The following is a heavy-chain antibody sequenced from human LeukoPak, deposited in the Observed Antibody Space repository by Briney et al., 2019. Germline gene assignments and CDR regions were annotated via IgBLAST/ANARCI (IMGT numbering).Heavy chain of an antibody. CDR3: ARDAPGGSSAADAFDI. CDR1: GGSISSYY. D-gene: IGHD2-2*01. CDR2: IYYSGST. J-gene: IGHJ3*02. V-gene: IGHV4-59*01. Sequence: SETLSLTCTVSGGSISSYYWSWIRQPPGKGLEWIGYIYYSGSTNYNPSLKSRVTISVDTSKNQFPLKLSSVTAADTAVYYCARDAPGGSSAADAFDIWGQGTMVTVSS.